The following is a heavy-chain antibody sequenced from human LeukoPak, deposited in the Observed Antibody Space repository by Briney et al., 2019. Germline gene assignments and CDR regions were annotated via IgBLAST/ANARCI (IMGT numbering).Heavy chain of an antibody. CDR3: AKDSEAMGPPIYGSGSNNYYYGMDV. V-gene: IGHV3-23*01. CDR1: GFTFSSYA. Sequence: GGSLRLSCAASGFTFSSYAMSWVRQAPGKGLEWVSAISGSGGSTYYADSVKGRFTISRDNSKNTLYLQMNSLRAEDTAVYYCAKDSEAMGPPIYGSGSNNYYYGMDVWGQGTTVTVSS. J-gene: IGHJ6*02. CDR2: ISGSGGST. D-gene: IGHD3-10*01.